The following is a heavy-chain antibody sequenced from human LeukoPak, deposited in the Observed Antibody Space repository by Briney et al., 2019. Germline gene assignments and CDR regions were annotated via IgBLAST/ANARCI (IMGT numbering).Heavy chain of an antibody. Sequence: SETLSLTCTVSGGSISSYYWSWIRQPPGKGLEWIGYIYYSGSTNYNPSLKSRVTISVDTSKNQFSLKLSSVTAADTAVYYCASSSITKVRGVIYYYGMDVWGQGTTVTVSS. CDR2: IYYSGST. J-gene: IGHJ6*02. CDR3: ASSSITKVRGVIYYYGMDV. V-gene: IGHV4-59*08. CDR1: GGSISSYY. D-gene: IGHD3-10*01.